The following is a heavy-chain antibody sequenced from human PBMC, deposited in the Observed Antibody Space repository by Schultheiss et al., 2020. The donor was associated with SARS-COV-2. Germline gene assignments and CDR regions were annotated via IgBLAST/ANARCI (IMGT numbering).Heavy chain of an antibody. Sequence: GGSLRLSCAASGFTFSSYSMNWVRQAPGKGLEWVSSISSSSSYIYYADSVKGRFTISRDNAKNTLYLQMNSLRAEDTAVYYCAKAANFGRLGELSKPLDYWGQGTLVTVSS. CDR3: AKAANFGRLGELSKPLDY. V-gene: IGHV3-21*04. CDR1: GFTFSSYS. CDR2: ISSSSSYI. J-gene: IGHJ4*02. D-gene: IGHD3-16*02.